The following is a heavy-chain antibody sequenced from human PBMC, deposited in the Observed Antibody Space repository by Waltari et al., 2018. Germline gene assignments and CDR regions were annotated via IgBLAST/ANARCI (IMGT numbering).Heavy chain of an antibody. Sequence: EVQLVESGGDLVQPGGSLRLSCAASGFTCSHYWIHWVRQAPGKGLVWVSGINGDGSRMTYADSVKGRFTLSRDNAKSTVYLQMSSLRAEDTALYYCVRVDNNGLEPFDYWGQGTLVTVSS. CDR1: GFTCSHYW. J-gene: IGHJ4*02. CDR2: INGDGSRM. CDR3: VRVDNNGLEPFDY. V-gene: IGHV3-74*01. D-gene: IGHD1-1*01.